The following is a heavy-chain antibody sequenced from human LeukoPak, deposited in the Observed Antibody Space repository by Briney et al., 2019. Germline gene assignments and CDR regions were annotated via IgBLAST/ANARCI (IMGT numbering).Heavy chain of an antibody. CDR1: GYSISSGYY. CDR3: ARRGMATIGSDY. D-gene: IGHD5-24*01. Sequence: PSETLSLTCTVSGYSISSGYYWGWIRQPPGKGLEWIGSIYHSGSTYYNPSLKSRVTISVDTSKNQFSLKLSSVTAADTAVYYCARRGMATIGSDYWGQGTLVTVSS. CDR2: IYHSGST. J-gene: IGHJ4*02. V-gene: IGHV4-38-2*02.